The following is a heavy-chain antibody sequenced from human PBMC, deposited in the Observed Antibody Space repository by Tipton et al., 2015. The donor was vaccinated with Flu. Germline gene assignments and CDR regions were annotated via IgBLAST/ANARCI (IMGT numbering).Heavy chain of an antibody. CDR3: AKEGGNASYSDS. Sequence: SLRLSCAASGFMFGDYGMHWVRQAPGKGLEWVAAISYDRATKYYADSVRGRFTISRDNSKNTLYLQMNSLRREDAAMYYCAKEGGNASYSDSWGQGTLVAVSS. CDR1: GFMFGDYG. V-gene: IGHV3-30*18. J-gene: IGHJ4*02. CDR2: ISYDRATK.